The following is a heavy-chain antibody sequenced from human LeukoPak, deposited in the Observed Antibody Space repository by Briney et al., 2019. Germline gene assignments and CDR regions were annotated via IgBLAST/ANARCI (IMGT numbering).Heavy chain of an antibody. J-gene: IGHJ4*02. V-gene: IGHV3-74*01. CDR3: GRGAGGSYYLDY. CDR1: GFTFSSYW. D-gene: IGHD1-26*01. CDR2: INFDGSTT. Sequence: GGSLRLSCAASGFTFSSYWMSWVRQAPGKGLVWVSRINFDGSTTNYADSVKGRFTISRDNAKNTLYLQMNSLRAEDTAVYYCGRGAGGSYYLDYWGQGALVTVSS.